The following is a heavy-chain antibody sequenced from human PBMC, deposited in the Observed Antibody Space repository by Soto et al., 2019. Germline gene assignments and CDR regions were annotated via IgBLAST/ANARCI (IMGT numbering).Heavy chain of an antibody. CDR3: ARRLQSSEIFDI. J-gene: IGHJ3*02. V-gene: IGHV5-51*01. CDR1: GYSFLSYW. CDR2: IYPGDSDT. D-gene: IGHD4-4*01. Sequence: PWESLQISCQGSGYSFLSYWIGWVRQVPGKGLEWMGIIYPGDSDTRYSPSFQGQVTISADKAISTAYLQWSRLKASDTAIYYCARRLQSSEIFDIWGQGTMVTVSS.